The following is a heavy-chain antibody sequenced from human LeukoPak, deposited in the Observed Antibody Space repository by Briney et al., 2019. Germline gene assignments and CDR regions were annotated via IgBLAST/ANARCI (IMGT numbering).Heavy chain of an antibody. J-gene: IGHJ4*02. Sequence: ASVKVSCKASGYTFTSYGITWVRQPPGQGLEWMGWISAYNGNTNYAQKFQDRVTMTTATSTSTAYMELRSLRSDDTAMYYCARVLGIQLWGSSDYWGQGTLVTVSS. CDR2: ISAYNGNT. CDR1: GYTFTSYG. CDR3: ARVLGIQLWGSSDY. D-gene: IGHD5-18*01. V-gene: IGHV1-18*01.